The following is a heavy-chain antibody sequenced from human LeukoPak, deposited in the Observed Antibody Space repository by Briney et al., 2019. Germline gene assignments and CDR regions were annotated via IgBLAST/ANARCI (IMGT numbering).Heavy chain of an antibody. V-gene: IGHV1-2*02. CDR1: GYTFTGYY. CDR2: INPNSGGT. CDR3: ARDGTRRYSDEYFQH. Sequence: ASVTVSCKASGYTFTGYYMHWVRQAPGQGLEWMGWINPNSGGTNYAQKFQGRVTITRDTSISTAYMELSRLRSGDTAVYYCARDGTRRYSDEYFQHWGQGTLVTVSS. J-gene: IGHJ1*01. D-gene: IGHD3-9*01.